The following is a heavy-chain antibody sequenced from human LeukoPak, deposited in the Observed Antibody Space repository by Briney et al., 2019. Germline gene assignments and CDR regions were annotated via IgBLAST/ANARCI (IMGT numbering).Heavy chain of an antibody. CDR2: ISGSGGST. J-gene: IGHJ4*02. Sequence: GGSLRLSCAASGFTFSSYAMSWVCQAPGKGLEWVSAISGSGGSTYYADSVKGRFTISGDNSKNTLYLQMNSLRAEDTAVYYCAKDRGTIFGVKDWGQGTLVTVSS. D-gene: IGHD3-3*01. CDR3: AKDRGTIFGVKD. V-gene: IGHV3-23*01. CDR1: GFTFSSYA.